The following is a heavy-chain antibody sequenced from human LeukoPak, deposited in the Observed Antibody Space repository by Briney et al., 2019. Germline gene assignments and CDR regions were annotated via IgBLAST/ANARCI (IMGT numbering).Heavy chain of an antibody. J-gene: IGHJ5*02. Sequence: GGSLRLSCAASGFTFSSYAMSWVRQAPGKGLESISTMSTSGGSTYYADPVKGRFTTSRDNSKNTLFLHMNSLRAEDTAVYYCARAVDFWSGYPQPNWFDPWGQGTLVTVSS. V-gene: IGHV3-23*01. CDR2: MSTSGGST. CDR3: ARAVDFWSGYPQPNWFDP. D-gene: IGHD3-3*01. CDR1: GFTFSSYA.